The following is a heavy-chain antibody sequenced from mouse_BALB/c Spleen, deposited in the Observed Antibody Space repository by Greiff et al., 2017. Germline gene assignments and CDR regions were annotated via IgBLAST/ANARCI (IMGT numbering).Heavy chain of an antibody. CDR3: ARAHYGSSYYLDY. Sequence: VKLLESGPGLVAPSQSLSITCTVSGFSLTGYGVNWVRQPPGKGLEWLGMIWGDGSTDYNSALKSRLSISKDNSKSQVFLKMNSLQTDDTARYYCARAHYGSSYYLDYWGQGTTLTVSS. D-gene: IGHD1-1*01. V-gene: IGHV2-6-7*01. CDR2: IWGDGST. CDR1: GFSLTGYG. J-gene: IGHJ2*01.